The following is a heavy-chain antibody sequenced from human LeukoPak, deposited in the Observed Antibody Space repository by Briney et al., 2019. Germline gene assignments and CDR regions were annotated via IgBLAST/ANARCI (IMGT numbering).Heavy chain of an antibody. CDR3: ARDQRVRGYYYYYYMDV. CDR1: GFTFSNYW. J-gene: IGHJ6*03. CDR2: INSDGINT. V-gene: IGHV3-74*01. Sequence: GGSLRLSCAASGFTFSNYWMHWVRQAPGKGLVWVSRINSDGINTSYADSVKGRFTISRDNAKNSLYLQMNSLRAEDTAVYYCARDQRVRGYYYYYYMDVWGKGTTVTISS. D-gene: IGHD3-10*01.